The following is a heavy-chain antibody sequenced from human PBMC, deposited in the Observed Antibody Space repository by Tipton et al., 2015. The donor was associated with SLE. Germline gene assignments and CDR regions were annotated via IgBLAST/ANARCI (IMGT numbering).Heavy chain of an antibody. J-gene: IGHJ3*02. V-gene: IGHV4-39*01. CDR2: FHNSGST. CDR3: ARGPFDI. CDR1: GGSISGSSYY. Sequence: LRLSCTVSGGSISGSSYYWGWIRQPPGKGLEWIGTFHNSGSTYYNTSLKSRVTIVVDTSKNQFSLKLSSVTAADTAVYYCARGPFDIWGQGTMVTVSS.